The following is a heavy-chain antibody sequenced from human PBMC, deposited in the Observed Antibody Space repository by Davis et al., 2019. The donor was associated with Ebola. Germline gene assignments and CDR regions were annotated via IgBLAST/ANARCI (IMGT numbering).Heavy chain of an antibody. D-gene: IGHD3-10*01. CDR1: GFSFDDYA. Sequence: GGSLRLSCAGSGFSFDDYAMHWVRQAPGKGLEWVSGISWNSGSIGYADSVKGRFTISRDNAKNSLYLQMNSLRGEDTALYYCAKPLYGSGSYGLDVWGQGTTVTVSS. V-gene: IGHV3-9*01. CDR2: ISWNSGSI. J-gene: IGHJ6*02. CDR3: AKPLYGSGSYGLDV.